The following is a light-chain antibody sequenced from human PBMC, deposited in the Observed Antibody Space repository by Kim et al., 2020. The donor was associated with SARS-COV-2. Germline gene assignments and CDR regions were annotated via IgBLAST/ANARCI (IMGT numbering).Light chain of an antibody. CDR1: SLRCYY. J-gene: IGLJ3*02. V-gene: IGLV3-19*01. CDR2: GKN. Sequence: SSELTQDPAVSVALGQTVRITCQGDSLRCYYASGSQQKPGQAPVLVIYGKNNRPSGIPDRFSGSSSGNTASLTITGAQAEDEANYYCNSRDSSGNLLVFGGGIKPPV. CDR3: NSRDSSGNLLV.